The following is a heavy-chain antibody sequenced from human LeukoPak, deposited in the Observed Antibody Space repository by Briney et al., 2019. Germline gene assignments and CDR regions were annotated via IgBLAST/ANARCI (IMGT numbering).Heavy chain of an antibody. CDR2: IWYDGSKN. J-gene: IGHJ6*02. V-gene: IGHV3-33*01. Sequence: PGGSLRLSCAASGFTFSNYGMHWVRQAPGKRLEWVAVIWYDGSKNYYADSVKGRFTISRDNSKNTLYLQMNSLRVEDTAVYYCARGDYGYFYGMYVWGQGTTVTVSS. CDR1: GFTFSNYG. CDR3: ARGDYGYFYGMYV.